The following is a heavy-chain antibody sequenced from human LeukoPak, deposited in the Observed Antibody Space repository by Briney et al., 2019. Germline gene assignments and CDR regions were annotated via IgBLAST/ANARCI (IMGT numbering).Heavy chain of an antibody. J-gene: IGHJ3*01. CDR2: INYSGST. CDR1: NGSFNGYY. CDR3: ARGRGGYPD. Sequence: SETLSLTCGVYNGSFNGYYWTWIRQPPGKGLEWIGEINYSGSTNYNPSLKSRVTISVDTSKNQFSLKLSSVTAADTADCARGRGGYPDWGQGTMVTVSS. D-gene: IGHD5-12*01. V-gene: IGHV4-34*01.